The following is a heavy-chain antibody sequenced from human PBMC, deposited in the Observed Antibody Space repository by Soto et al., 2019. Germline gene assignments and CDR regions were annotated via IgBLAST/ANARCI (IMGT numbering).Heavy chain of an antibody. Sequence: QVQLVQSGAEVKKPGSSVKVSCKASGGTFSSYTISWVRQAPGQGLEWMGRIIPILGIANYAQKFQGRVTITADKSTSTAYMELSSLRSEDTAVYYCARVQTMVRGVNPYYYYGMDVWGQGTTVTVSS. CDR1: GGTFSSYT. V-gene: IGHV1-69*02. D-gene: IGHD3-10*01. CDR3: ARVQTMVRGVNPYYYYGMDV. J-gene: IGHJ6*02. CDR2: IIPILGIA.